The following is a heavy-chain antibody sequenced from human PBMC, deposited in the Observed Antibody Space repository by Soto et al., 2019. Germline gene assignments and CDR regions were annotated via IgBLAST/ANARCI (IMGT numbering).Heavy chain of an antibody. CDR1: GYTFTGYY. D-gene: IGHD1-20*01. V-gene: IGHV1-2*02. CDR3: ARADNWNRPWRSSYGMEV. J-gene: IGHJ6*01. CDR2: INPNSGGT. Sequence: ASVKVSCKASGYTFTGYYMHWVRQAPGQGLEWMGWINPNSGGTNYAQKFQGRVTMTRDTSISTAYMELSRLRSDDTAVYYCARADNWNRPWRSSYGMEVLGQGTTVIVS.